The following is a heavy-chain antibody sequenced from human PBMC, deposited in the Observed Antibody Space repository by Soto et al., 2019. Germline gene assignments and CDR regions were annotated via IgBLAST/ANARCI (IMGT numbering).Heavy chain of an antibody. J-gene: IGHJ4*02. CDR3: ARGQSPDY. CDR1: GFTFSSYA. CDR2: ISYDGSNK. Sequence: QVQLVESGGGVVQPGRSLRLSCAASGFTFSSYAMHWVREAPGKGLEWVAVISYDGSNKYYADSVKGRFTISRDNSKNTLYLQMNSLRAEDTAVYYCARGQSPDYWGQGTLVTVSS. V-gene: IGHV3-30-3*01.